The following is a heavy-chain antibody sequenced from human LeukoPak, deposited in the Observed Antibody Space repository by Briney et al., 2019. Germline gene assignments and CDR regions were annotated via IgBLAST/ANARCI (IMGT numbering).Heavy chain of an antibody. D-gene: IGHD2-21*01. CDR1: GGSFSGYY. Sequence: SETLSLTCAVYGGSFSGYYWSWIRQPPGKGLEWIGEIDHSGSTNYNPSLKSRVTISVDTSKNQFSLKLSSVTAADTAVYYCARAVGDHLDYWGQGTLVTVSS. V-gene: IGHV4-34*01. J-gene: IGHJ4*02. CDR2: IDHSGST. CDR3: ARAVGDHLDY.